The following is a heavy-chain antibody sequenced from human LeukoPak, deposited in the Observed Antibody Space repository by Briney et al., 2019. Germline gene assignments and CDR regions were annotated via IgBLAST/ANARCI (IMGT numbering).Heavy chain of an antibody. Sequence: ASETLSLTCTVSGGSISSSRYYWGWIRQPPGKGLEWIGEIYHSGSTNYNPSLQSRVTMFLDKSKNRFFLKLNSVTAADTAVYFCARGEGAGTIDYWGQGTLVTVSS. J-gene: IGHJ4*02. CDR1: GGSISSSRYY. V-gene: IGHV4-39*07. CDR3: ARGEGAGTIDY. CDR2: IYHSGST. D-gene: IGHD1-14*01.